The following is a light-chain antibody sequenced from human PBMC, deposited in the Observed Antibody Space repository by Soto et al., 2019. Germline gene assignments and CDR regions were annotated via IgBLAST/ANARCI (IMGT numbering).Light chain of an antibody. CDR3: QPSYSTPPWT. Sequence: DIQMTQSPSSLSASVGDRVTITCRASQSISSYLNWYQQKPGKAPKLLIYAASSLQSGVPSRFSGSGSGTDFTFTISSLQPEDFATYYCQPSYSTPPWTFGQGNKVEIK. CDR2: AAS. CDR1: QSISSY. J-gene: IGKJ1*01. V-gene: IGKV1-39*01.